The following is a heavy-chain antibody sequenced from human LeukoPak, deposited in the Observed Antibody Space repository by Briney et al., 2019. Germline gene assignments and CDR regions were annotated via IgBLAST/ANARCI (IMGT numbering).Heavy chain of an antibody. J-gene: IGHJ6*03. V-gene: IGHV1-46*01. CDR3: ARDSSSSGLYYYYYMDV. D-gene: IGHD6-6*01. CDR2: INPSGGTT. CDR1: GYTFTSYD. Sequence: ASVKVSCKASGYTFTSYDINWVRQATGQGLEWMGIINPSGGTTNYAQRFQGRVTMTTDTSTSTAYMELRSLRSDDTAVYYCARDSSSSGLYYYYYMDVWGKGTTVTVSS.